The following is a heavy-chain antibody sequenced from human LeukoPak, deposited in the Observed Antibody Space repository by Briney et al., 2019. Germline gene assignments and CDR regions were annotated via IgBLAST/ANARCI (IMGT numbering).Heavy chain of an antibody. CDR1: GGSISSYY. CDR3: ARARTYDAFDI. V-gene: IGHV4-59*01. J-gene: IGHJ3*02. Sequence: SETLSLTCTVSGGSISSYYWSWIRQPPGKGLEWIGHIYYSGSTNYNPSLKSRVTISVDTSKNQFSLKLSSVTAADTAVYYCARARTYDAFDIWGQGTMVTVSS. CDR2: IYYSGST. D-gene: IGHD2-8*01.